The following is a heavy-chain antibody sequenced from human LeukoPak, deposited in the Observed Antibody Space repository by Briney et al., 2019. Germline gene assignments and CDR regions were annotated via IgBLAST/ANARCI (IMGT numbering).Heavy chain of an antibody. CDR3: ARDHAEQLVDWFDP. CDR2: IWYDGSNK. D-gene: IGHD6-6*01. V-gene: IGHV3-33*01. CDR1: GFTFSSYG. Sequence: PGRSLRLSCAASGFTFSSYGMHWVRQAPGKGLEWVAVIWYDGSNKYYADSVKGRFTISRDNSKNTLYPQMNSLRAEDTAVYYCARDHAEQLVDWFDPWGQGTLVTVSS. J-gene: IGHJ5*02.